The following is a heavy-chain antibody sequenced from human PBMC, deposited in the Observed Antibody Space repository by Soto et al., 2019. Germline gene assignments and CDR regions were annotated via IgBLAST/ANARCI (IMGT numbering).Heavy chain of an antibody. J-gene: IGHJ5*02. Sequence: QITLKESGPTLVKPTQTLTLTCTFSGFSLTTRGVGVGWIRQPPGKALECLELIYWDDDKRYSPSLQSRLSITKDTSKNQVVLTMTSVDPVDTATYYCAHIPKYYQYDGFDPWGQGTLVSVSS. CDR3: AHIPKYYQYDGFDP. D-gene: IGHD3-16*01. CDR2: IYWDDDK. CDR1: GFSLTTRGVG. V-gene: IGHV2-5*02.